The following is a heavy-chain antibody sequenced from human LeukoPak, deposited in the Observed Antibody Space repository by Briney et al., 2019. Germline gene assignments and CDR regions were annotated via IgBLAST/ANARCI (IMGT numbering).Heavy chain of an antibody. D-gene: IGHD3-16*01. V-gene: IGHV3-30*04. CDR1: GFTFSSYA. J-gene: IGHJ4*02. CDR2: ISYDGSNK. Sequence: GGTLRLSCAASGFTFSSYAMHWVRQAPGKGLEWVAVISYDGSNKYYADSVKGRFTISRDNSKNTLYLQMNSLRAADTSVYYCARDRGRQVDYWGQGTLVTVSS. CDR3: ARDRGRQVDY.